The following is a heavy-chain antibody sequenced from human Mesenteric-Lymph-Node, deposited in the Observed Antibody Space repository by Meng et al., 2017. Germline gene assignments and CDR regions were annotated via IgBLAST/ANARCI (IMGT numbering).Heavy chain of an antibody. D-gene: IGHD6-6*01. Sequence: GESLKISCAASGFTFSSYAMSWVRQAPGKGLEWVSVISDSDGTYYADSVRGRFTISRDNSENTLYLQMNSLRAEDTAVYYCAKAEYSDYWGQGTLVTVSS. CDR1: GFTFSSYA. CDR2: ISDSDGT. J-gene: IGHJ4*02. V-gene: IGHV3-23*01. CDR3: AKAEYSDY.